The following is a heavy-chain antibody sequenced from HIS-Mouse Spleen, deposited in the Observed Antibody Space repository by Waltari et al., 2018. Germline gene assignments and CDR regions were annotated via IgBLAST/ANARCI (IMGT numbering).Heavy chain of an antibody. CDR3: ARGGLAAAGWYFDL. CDR1: GFTVSSHY. Sequence: EVQLVESGGGLIQPGGSLRLSCAACGFTVSSHYMRWLRRAPGGVLEWFSVIYSGGSTYYADSVKGRFTISRDNSKNTLYLQMNSLRAEDTAVYYCARGGLAAAGWYFDLWGRGTLVTVSS. CDR2: IYSGGST. V-gene: IGHV3-53*01. D-gene: IGHD6-13*01. J-gene: IGHJ2*01.